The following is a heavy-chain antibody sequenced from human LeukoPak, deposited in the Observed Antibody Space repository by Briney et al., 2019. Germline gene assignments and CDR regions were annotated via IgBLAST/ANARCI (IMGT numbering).Heavy chain of an antibody. D-gene: IGHD5-12*01. V-gene: IGHV4-30-4*08. Sequence: SETLSLTCTVSGGSISSGDYYWSWLRQPPGKGLEWIGYIYYSGSTYYNPSLKSRVTISVDTSKNQFSLKLSSVTAADTAVYYCARYSGYGSSDYWGQGTLVTVSS. CDR2: IYYSGST. CDR3: ARYSGYGSSDY. J-gene: IGHJ4*02. CDR1: GGSISSGDYY.